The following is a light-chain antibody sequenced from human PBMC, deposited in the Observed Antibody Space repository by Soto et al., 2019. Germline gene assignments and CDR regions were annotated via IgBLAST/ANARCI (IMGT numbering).Light chain of an antibody. J-gene: IGKJ1*01. CDR1: QSVSSSY. CDR2: GAS. V-gene: IGKV3-20*01. Sequence: EIVLTQSPGTLSLSPGERATLSCRASQSVSSSYLAWYQPKPGQAPRLLIYGASSRATGIPDRFSGSGSGTDLTLTISRLEPEDFAVYYCQQYGSSPRTFGQGTKVEIK. CDR3: QQYGSSPRT.